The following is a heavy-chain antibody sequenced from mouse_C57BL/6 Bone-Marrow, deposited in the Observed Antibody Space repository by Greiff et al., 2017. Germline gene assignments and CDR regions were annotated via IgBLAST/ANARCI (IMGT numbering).Heavy chain of an antibody. D-gene: IGHD6-2*01. CDR1: GFTFSSYG. Sequence: EVMLVESGGDLVKPGGSLKLSCAASGFTFSSYGMSWVRQTPDKRLEWVATISSGGSYTYYPDSVKGRFTISRDNAKNTQYLQMSSLKSEDTAMYYCARPSPFADWGQGTLVTVSA. CDR3: ARPSPFAD. V-gene: IGHV5-6*02. CDR2: ISSGGSYT. J-gene: IGHJ3*01.